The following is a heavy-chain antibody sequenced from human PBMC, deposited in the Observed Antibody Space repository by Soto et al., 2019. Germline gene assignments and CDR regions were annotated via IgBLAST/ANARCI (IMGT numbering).Heavy chain of an antibody. CDR1: GFTFDDYA. J-gene: IGHJ4*02. CDR2: ISWNSGSI. CDR3: AKDHINVDIVATITAGFDY. D-gene: IGHD5-12*01. V-gene: IGHV3-9*01. Sequence: GGSLRFSCAASGFTFDDYAMHWVRQAPGKGLEWVSGISWNSGSIGYADSVKGRFTISRDNAKNSLYLQMNSLRAEDTALYYCAKDHINVDIVATITAGFDYWGQGTLVTVSS.